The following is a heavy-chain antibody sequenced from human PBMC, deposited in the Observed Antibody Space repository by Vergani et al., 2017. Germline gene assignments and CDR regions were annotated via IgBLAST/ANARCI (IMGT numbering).Heavy chain of an antibody. CDR2: ICHTEDT. CDR1: GDSISSNNC. J-gene: IGHJ2*01. V-gene: IGHV4-4*03. CDR3: ARSQGDYWYFDL. Sequence: QLQLQESGPGLVKPPGTLSLTCAVSGDSISSNNCWTWVRQPPGKGLEWIGEICHTEDTKYSPSLKSRVSVSLDTSKNRFSLNLTSVTATDTAVYYCARSQGDYWYFDLWGPGSLVTVSS. D-gene: IGHD2-21*01.